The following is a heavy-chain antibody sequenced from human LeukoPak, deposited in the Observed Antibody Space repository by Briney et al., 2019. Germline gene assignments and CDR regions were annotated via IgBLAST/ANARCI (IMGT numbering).Heavy chain of an antibody. CDR1: GFTFSTYS. Sequence: GGSLRLSCAASGFTFSTYSMNWVRQAPGKRLEWVSSISSSSSFIYYVDSVKGRFTISRDNAKNSVYLQMNSLRAEDTAVYYCARDSPLSFDIWGQGTMVTVSS. CDR3: ARDSPLSFDI. CDR2: ISSSSSFI. V-gene: IGHV3-21*01. J-gene: IGHJ3*02.